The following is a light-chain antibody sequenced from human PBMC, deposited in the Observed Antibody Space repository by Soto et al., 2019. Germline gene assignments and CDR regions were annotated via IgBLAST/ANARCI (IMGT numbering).Light chain of an antibody. J-gene: IGLJ1*01. CDR1: SSDVGSYNL. Sequence: QSALTQPASVSGSPGQSITISCTGTSSDVGSYNLVSWYQHHPGKAPNLMIYEVSKRPSRVSNRFSGSKSGNTASLTISGLQAEDEADYYCCSYAGSSTLYVFGTGTK. V-gene: IGLV2-23*02. CDR3: CSYAGSSTLYV. CDR2: EVS.